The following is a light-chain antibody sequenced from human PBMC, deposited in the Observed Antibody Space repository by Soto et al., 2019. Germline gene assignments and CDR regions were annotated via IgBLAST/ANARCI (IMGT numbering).Light chain of an antibody. V-gene: IGKV3-20*01. CDR1: HRVTSDY. CDR2: GAS. Sequence: EIVLTQSPDTVSLCPGERATLSCRASHRVTSDYLGWYQQKPGQAPRLLIYGASSRATGVPDRFSGSGSGTDFTLTISTLEPEDFALYSCQHYSSSFGGGTRVEIK. CDR3: QHYSSS. J-gene: IGKJ4*01.